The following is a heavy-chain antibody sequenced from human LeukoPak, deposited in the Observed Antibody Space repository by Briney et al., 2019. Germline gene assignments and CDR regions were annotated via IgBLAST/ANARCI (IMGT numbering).Heavy chain of an antibody. Sequence: AXVKVSCKASGYTFTSYDINWVGQAPGEGGEGMGWMNPKRGNTDYAQKFKGRVTTTRNTKKRRAYMEVSSLTSEDTAVYYCATARGGYYYYYMDVWGKGTTVTVSS. J-gene: IGHJ6*03. D-gene: IGHD2-21*02. V-gene: IGHV1-8*03. CDR1: GYTFTSYD. CDR3: ATARGGYYYYYMDV. CDR2: MNPKRGNT.